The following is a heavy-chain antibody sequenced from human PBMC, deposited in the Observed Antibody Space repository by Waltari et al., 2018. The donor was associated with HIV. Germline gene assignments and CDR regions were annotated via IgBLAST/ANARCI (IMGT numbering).Heavy chain of an antibody. J-gene: IGHJ4*02. CDR3: ARGISTAGPGY. V-gene: IGHV3-74*01. D-gene: IGHD6-13*01. CDR2: IKSDGSDT. CDR1: GFTFSSAW. Sequence: EVQLVESGGGLVQPGGSLRLSCAASGFTFSSAWMHWFRQAPGKGLVWVSRIKSDGSDTYYADSVQGRFTISRDNAKTTLYLQMNSLRAEDTAVYYCARGISTAGPGYWGQGTLVTVSS.